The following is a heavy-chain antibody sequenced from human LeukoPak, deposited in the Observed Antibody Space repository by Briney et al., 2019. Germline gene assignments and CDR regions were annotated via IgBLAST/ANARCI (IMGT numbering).Heavy chain of an antibody. CDR3: AKSRRPLRTFDY. V-gene: IGHV3-23*01. CDR2: ISGSGGST. J-gene: IGHJ4*02. CDR1: GFTFSSYA. Sequence: AGGSLRLSCAASGFTFSSYAMSWVRQAPGKGLEWVSAISGSGGSTYYADSVKGRFTISRDNSKNTLYLQMNSLRAEDTAVYYCAKSRRPLRTFDYWGQGTLVTVSS.